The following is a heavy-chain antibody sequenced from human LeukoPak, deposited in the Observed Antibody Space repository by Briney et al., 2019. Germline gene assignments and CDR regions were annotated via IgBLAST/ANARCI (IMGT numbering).Heavy chain of an antibody. V-gene: IGHV6-1*01. Sequence: SQTLSLTCAISGDSVSSNNGAWNWIRQSPSRGLGWLGRTYYRSKWYNDYAESLISRITISPVTSKNQFSLQLYSVTPEDTAVYYCARDVGTTGWHTFDYWGQGTLVTVSS. CDR3: ARDVGTTGWHTFDY. CDR2: TYYRSKWYN. CDR1: GDSVSSNNGA. D-gene: IGHD3-9*01. J-gene: IGHJ4*02.